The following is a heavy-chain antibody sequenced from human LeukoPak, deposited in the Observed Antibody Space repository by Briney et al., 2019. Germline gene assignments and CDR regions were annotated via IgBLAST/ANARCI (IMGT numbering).Heavy chain of an antibody. D-gene: IGHD1-26*01. Sequence: PSETLSLTCAVYGGSFSGYYWSWIRQPPGKGLEWIGEINHSGSTNYNPSLKSRVTISVDTSKNQFSLKLSSVTAADTAVYYCARGINFVVGATYADYWGQGTLVTVSS. CDR3: ARGINFVVGATYADY. V-gene: IGHV4-34*01. J-gene: IGHJ4*02. CDR2: INHSGST. CDR1: GGSFSGYY.